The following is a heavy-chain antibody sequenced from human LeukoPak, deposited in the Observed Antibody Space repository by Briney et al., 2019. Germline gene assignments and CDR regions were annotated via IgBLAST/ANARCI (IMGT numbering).Heavy chain of an antibody. CDR3: ARGTYDFWSGFNFDY. D-gene: IGHD3-3*01. V-gene: IGHV4-34*01. CDR1: GGSFSGYY. J-gene: IGHJ4*02. CDR2: INHSGST. Sequence: KPSETLSLTCAGYGGSFSGYYWSWIRQPPGKGLEWIGEINHSGSTNYNPSLKSRATISVDTYKNQVSLKLSSVTAADTAVYYCARGTYDFWSGFNFDYWGQGTLVTVSS.